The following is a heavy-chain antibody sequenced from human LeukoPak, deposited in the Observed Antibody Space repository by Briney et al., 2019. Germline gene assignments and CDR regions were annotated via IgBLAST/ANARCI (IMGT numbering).Heavy chain of an antibody. CDR1: GFTFSTYA. Sequence: GGSLRLSCAASGFTFSTYAMSWVRQAPGKGREWVSTISASGGGTYYADSVKGRFTISRDNSKNTLYLRMNSLRAEDTAVYYCAKEPAAGIFDYWGQGTLVTVSS. J-gene: IGHJ4*02. CDR2: ISASGGGT. D-gene: IGHD6-13*01. V-gene: IGHV3-23*01. CDR3: AKEPAAGIFDY.